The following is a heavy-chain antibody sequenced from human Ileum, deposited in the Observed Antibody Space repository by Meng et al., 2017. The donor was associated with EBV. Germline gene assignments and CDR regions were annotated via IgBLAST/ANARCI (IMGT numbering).Heavy chain of an antibody. J-gene: IGHJ4*02. Sequence: QVQLQGSGPGLLKPSGTLSLTCTVSGDSISSDIWWSWVRQPPGKGLEWIGEVYHRGDTNYNPSLKSRVDISVDKSKNQFYLSLFSVTAADTAVYYCGRDQGRELINHWGQGTLVTVSS. CDR3: GRDQGRELINH. CDR2: VYHRGDT. V-gene: IGHV4-4*02. D-gene: IGHD1-7*01. CDR1: GDSISSDIW.